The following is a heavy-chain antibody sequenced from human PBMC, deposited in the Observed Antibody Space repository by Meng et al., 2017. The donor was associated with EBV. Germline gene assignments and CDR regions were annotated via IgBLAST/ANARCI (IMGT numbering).Heavy chain of an antibody. J-gene: IGHJ4*02. CDR2: INPNSGGT. CDR1: GYTFTGYY. CDR3: ARVGIAVAGTGDY. V-gene: IGHV1-2*06. Sequence: QGRLVRSGAEVRKPGASVKVSCKASGYTFTGYYMHWVRQAPGQGLEWMGRINPNSGGTNYAQKFQGRVTMTRDTSISTAYMELSRLRSDDTAVYYCARVGIAVAGTGDYWGQGTLVTVSS. D-gene: IGHD6-19*01.